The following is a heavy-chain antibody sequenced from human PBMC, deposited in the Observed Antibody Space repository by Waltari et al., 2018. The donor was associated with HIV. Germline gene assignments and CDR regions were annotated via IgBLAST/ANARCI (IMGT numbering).Heavy chain of an antibody. CDR1: GYTFTDHY. J-gene: IGHJ4*02. D-gene: IGHD6-13*01. Sequence: EVHLVQSGPEVKKPGATLKISCKVSGYTFTDHYIHGVQETPGKGLEWMGLIDPEDGEKVYAEKVQARLTITADTSVDTVYMEMTSLRSDDAAVYYCASLAAAGYFDAWGQGTLLTVSS. CDR3: ASLAAAGYFDA. V-gene: IGHV1-69-2*01. CDR2: IDPEDGEK.